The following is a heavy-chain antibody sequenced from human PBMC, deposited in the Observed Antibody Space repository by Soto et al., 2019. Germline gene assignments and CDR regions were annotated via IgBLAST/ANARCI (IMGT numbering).Heavy chain of an antibody. D-gene: IGHD1-26*01. V-gene: IGHV3-53*01. CDR2: IYSGGST. CDR3: ARIVGATYRFLDC. Sequence: EGSVRLSCAVSGFTVSSNYMNWVRQAPGKGLEWVSVIYSGGSTYYADSVKGRFSISRDNSKNTLYLQMNSLRAEDTAVYYCARIVGATYRFLDCWRQGTLVAISS. CDR1: GFTVSSNY. J-gene: IGHJ4*02.